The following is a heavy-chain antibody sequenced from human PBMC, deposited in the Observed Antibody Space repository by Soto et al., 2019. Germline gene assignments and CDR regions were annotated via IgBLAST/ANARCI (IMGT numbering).Heavy chain of an antibody. V-gene: IGHV3-23*01. CDR3: ARRTLMGVVVPAARSYYYYMDV. CDR2: ISGSGGST. CDR1: GFTFSSYA. J-gene: IGHJ6*03. Sequence: GGSLRLSCAASGFTFSSYAMSWVRQAPGKGLEWVLAISGSGGSTYYADSVKGRFTISRDNSKNTLYLQMNSLRAEDTAVYYCARRTLMGVVVPAARSYYYYMDVWGKGTTVTVSS. D-gene: IGHD2-2*01.